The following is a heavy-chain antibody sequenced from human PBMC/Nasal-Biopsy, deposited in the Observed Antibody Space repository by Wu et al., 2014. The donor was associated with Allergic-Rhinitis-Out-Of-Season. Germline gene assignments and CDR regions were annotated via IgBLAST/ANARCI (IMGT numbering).Heavy chain of an antibody. D-gene: IGHD2-15*01. CDR2: GST. V-gene: IGHV4-4*07. Sequence: GSTNYNPSLKSRVTMSVDTSKNQFSLKLSSVTAADTAVYYCARDGSCSGGSCRKLMDVWAKGPRSPSP. J-gene: IGHJ6*02. CDR3: ARDGSCSGGSCRKLMDV.